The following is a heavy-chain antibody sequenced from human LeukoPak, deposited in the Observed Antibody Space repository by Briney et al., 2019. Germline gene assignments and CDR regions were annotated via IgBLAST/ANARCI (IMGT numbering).Heavy chain of an antibody. D-gene: IGHD3-3*01. Sequence: GGSLRLSCAASGFTFSDYYMTWIRQAPGKGLEWVANIKQDGSEKYYVDSVKGRFTISRDNAKNSLYLQMNSLRAEDTAVYYCARVGLYDFWSGYPDYWGQGTLVIVSS. CDR1: GFTFSDYY. CDR3: ARVGLYDFWSGYPDY. CDR2: IKQDGSEK. V-gene: IGHV3-7*01. J-gene: IGHJ4*02.